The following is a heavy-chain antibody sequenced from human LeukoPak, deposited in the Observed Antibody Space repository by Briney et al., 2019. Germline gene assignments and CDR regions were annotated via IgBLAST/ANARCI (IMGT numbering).Heavy chain of an antibody. D-gene: IGHD3-22*01. Sequence: PGGSLRLSCAASGFTFSGSAMHWVRQASGKGLEWVGRIRSKANSYATAYAASVKGRFTISRDDSKNTAYLQMNSLKTEDTAVYYCTRRGSSGSPLDYWGQGTLVTVSS. J-gene: IGHJ4*02. CDR1: GFTFSGSA. V-gene: IGHV3-73*01. CDR2: IRSKANSYAT. CDR3: TRRGSSGSPLDY.